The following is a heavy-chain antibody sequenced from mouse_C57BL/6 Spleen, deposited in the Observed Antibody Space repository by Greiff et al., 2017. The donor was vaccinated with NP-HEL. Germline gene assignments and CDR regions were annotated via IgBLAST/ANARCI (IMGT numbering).Heavy chain of an antibody. CDR3: ARGRIGRFAY. D-gene: IGHD3-1*01. Sequence: EVNLVESGPGMVKPSQSLSLTCTVTGYSITSGYDWHWIRHFPGNKLEWMGYISYSGSTNYNPSLKSRISITHDTSKNHFFLKLNSVTTEDTATYYCARGRIGRFAYWGQGTLVTVSA. CDR2: ISYSGST. J-gene: IGHJ3*01. V-gene: IGHV3-1*01. CDR1: GYSITSGYD.